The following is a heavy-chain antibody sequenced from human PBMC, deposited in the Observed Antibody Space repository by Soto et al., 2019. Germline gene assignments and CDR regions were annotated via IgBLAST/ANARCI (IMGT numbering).Heavy chain of an antibody. D-gene: IGHD2-2*01. CDR1: GGSVSSGGYY. CDR3: ARSSTSANYFDY. J-gene: IGHJ4*02. V-gene: IGHV4-31*03. CDR2: IYYSGST. Sequence: SETLSLTCTVSGGSVSSGGYYWSWIRQHPGKGLEWIGYIYYSGSTYYNPSLKSRVTISVDTSKNQFSLKLSSVTAADTAVYYCARSSTSANYFDYWGQGTLVTVSS.